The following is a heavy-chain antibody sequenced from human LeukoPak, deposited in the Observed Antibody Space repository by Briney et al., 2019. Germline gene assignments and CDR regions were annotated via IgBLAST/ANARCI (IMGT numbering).Heavy chain of an antibody. CDR1: GYTFTGYY. J-gene: IGHJ4*02. V-gene: IGHV1-2*02. CDR3: ATSSVGDQQQHDY. CDR2: INPNSGGT. D-gene: IGHD6-13*01. Sequence: ASVKVSCKASGYTFTGYYMHWVRQAPGQGLELMGWINPNSGGTNYAQKFQGRVTMTRDTSISTAYMELSRLRSDDTAVYYCATSSVGDQQQHDYWGQGTLVTVSS.